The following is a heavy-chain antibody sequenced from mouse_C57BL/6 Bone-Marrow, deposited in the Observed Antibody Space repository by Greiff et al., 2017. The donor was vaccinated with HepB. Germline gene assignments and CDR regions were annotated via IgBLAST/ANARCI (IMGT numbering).Heavy chain of an antibody. CDR3: ARWGSSGFFAY. V-gene: IGHV1-54*01. J-gene: IGHJ3*01. D-gene: IGHD3-2*02. CDR2: INPGSGGT. CDR1: GYAFTNYL. Sequence: QVQLQQSGAELVRPATSVKVSCKASGYAFTNYLIEWVKQRPGQGLEWIGVINPGSGGTNYNEKFKGKATLTADKSSSTAYMQLSSLTSEDAAVYFCARWGSSGFFAYWGQGTLVTVSA.